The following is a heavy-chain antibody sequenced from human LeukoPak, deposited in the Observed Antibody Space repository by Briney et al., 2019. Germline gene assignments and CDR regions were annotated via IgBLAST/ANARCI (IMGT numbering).Heavy chain of an antibody. D-gene: IGHD3-9*01. CDR1: GYTFTSYA. Sequence: ASVTVSCTASGYTFTSYAMHWVRQAPGQRLEWMGWINAGNGNTKYSQKFQGRVTITRDTSASTAYMELSSLRSEDTAVYYCARDQFRSTGYCYYWGQGTLVTVSS. V-gene: IGHV1-3*01. CDR2: INAGNGNT. J-gene: IGHJ4*02. CDR3: ARDQFRSTGYCYY.